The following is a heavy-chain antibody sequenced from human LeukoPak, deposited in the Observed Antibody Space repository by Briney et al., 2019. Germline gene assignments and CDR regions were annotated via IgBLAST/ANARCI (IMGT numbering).Heavy chain of an antibody. CDR1: GFTFGSYS. Sequence: GGSLRLSCAASGFTFGSYSMHWVRQAPGKGQEFVSVIGGDGLTTFYADSVKDRFTISRDNSKSTLYLEMGSLRAEDMAVYYCAREGGGSGLWYYDLWGRGTLVTVSS. V-gene: IGHV3-64*02. CDR3: AREGGGSGLWYYDL. D-gene: IGHD1-26*01. CDR2: IGGDGLTT. J-gene: IGHJ2*01.